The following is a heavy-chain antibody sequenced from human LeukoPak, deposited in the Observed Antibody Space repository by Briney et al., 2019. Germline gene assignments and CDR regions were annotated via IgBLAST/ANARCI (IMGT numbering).Heavy chain of an antibody. CDR3: ARVSYSSSLIGSSYYYYAMDV. CDR1: GGSINSGTYS. CDR2: IYHSGAT. D-gene: IGHD6-13*01. J-gene: IGHJ6*02. V-gene: IGHV4-30-2*01. Sequence: SETLSLTCTVSGGSINSGTYSWNWIRQPPGKGLEWIGYIYHSGATYYNPSLKSRVTISVDTSKNQFSLKLSSVTAADTAVYYCARVSYSSSLIGSSYYYYAMDVWGQGTTVTVSS.